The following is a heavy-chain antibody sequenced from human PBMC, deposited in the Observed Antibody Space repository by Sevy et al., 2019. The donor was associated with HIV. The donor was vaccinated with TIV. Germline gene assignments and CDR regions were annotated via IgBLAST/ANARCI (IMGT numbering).Heavy chain of an antibody. CDR1: GYTFSRYA. CDR3: ARLTRYSPYWFDP. D-gene: IGHD6-13*01. V-gene: IGHV1-18*04. Sequence: ASVKVSCKASGYTFSRYAITWVRQAPGQGLEWMGWISAYNGDTNYAQKIQGRVTMTTDTSTSTAYMELTSLRSDDTAMYLCARLTRYSPYWFDPWGQGTLVTVSS. CDR2: ISAYNGDT. J-gene: IGHJ5*02.